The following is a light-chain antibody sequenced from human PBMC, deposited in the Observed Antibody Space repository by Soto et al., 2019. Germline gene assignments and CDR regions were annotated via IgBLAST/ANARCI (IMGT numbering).Light chain of an antibody. CDR1: QNIGTS. J-gene: IGKJ1*01. CDR3: QQYNSYPWT. Sequence: DIHMTQSPSTVSASVLDRVAIAFLASQNIGTSLAWYQQTPGKAPKLLISGASTLESGVPSRFSGSGSGTEFTLTITSLQPDDFATYYCQQYNSYPWTFGQGTKVDIK. V-gene: IGKV1-5*01. CDR2: GAS.